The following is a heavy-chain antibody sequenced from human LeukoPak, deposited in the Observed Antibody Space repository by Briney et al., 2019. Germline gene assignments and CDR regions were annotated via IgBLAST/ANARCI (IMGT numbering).Heavy chain of an antibody. Sequence: PSETLSLTXAVSGYSISSGYYWGWIRQPPGKGLEWIGSIYHSGSTYYNPSLESRVTISVDTSKNQFSLKLSSVTAADTDVYYCARATDYSNYSIYYYYYMDVWGKGTTVTVSS. CDR2: IYHSGST. CDR3: ARATDYSNYSIYYYYYMDV. CDR1: GYSISSGYY. D-gene: IGHD4-11*01. V-gene: IGHV4-38-2*01. J-gene: IGHJ6*03.